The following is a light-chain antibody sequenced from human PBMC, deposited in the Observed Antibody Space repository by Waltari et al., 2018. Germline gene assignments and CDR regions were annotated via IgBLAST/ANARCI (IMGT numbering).Light chain of an antibody. J-gene: IGLJ1*01. CDR1: SRDVGAYTY. CDR3: SSYTRSTTFV. V-gene: IGLV2-14*01. CDR2: EVS. Sequence: QSALPQPASVSGSPGQSITISCTGTSRDVGAYTYVPWSPQHPGQAPKLLIYEVSNRPSGVSNRFSGSKSGNTASLTISGLQAEDEADYYCSSYTRSTTFVFGTGTKVTVL.